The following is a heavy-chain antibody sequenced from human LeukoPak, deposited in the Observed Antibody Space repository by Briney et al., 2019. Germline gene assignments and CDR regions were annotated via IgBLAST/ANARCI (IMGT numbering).Heavy chain of an antibody. V-gene: IGHV1-69*04. J-gene: IGHJ5*02. D-gene: IGHD2-15*01. CDR2: IIPILGIA. CDR1: GGTFSSYT. Sequence: SVKVSCKASGGTFSSYTISWVRQAPGQGLEWMGRIIPILGIANYAQKFQGRVTITADKSTSTAYMELSSLRSEDAAVYYCARDANCSGGSCYDRWFDPWGQGTLVTVSS. CDR3: ARDANCSGGSCYDRWFDP.